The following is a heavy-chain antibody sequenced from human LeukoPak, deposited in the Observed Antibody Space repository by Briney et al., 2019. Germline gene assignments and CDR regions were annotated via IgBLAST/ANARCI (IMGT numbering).Heavy chain of an antibody. CDR2: IYYSGST. V-gene: IGHV4-39*01. Sequence: WIRQPPGKGLEWIGSIYYSGSTYYNPSLKSRVTISVDTSKNQFSLKLSSVTAADTAVYYCARVEMATILFDYWGQGTLVTVSS. D-gene: IGHD5-24*01. CDR3: ARVEMATILFDY. J-gene: IGHJ4*02.